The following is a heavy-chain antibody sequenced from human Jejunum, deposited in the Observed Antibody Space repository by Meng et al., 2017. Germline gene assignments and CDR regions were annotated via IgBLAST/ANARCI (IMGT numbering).Heavy chain of an antibody. CDR3: ARDRRYSSSWYAGNEY. CDR1: GFTFNSYA. Sequence: GESLKISCTASGFTFNSYAMSWVRQAPGKGLEWVSNINWNGGSTGYADSVKGRFTISRDNAKNSLHLQMNSLRVEDTAFYYCARDRRYSSSWYAGNEYWGQGTLVTVSS. V-gene: IGHV3-20*04. D-gene: IGHD6-13*01. CDR2: INWNGGST. J-gene: IGHJ4*02.